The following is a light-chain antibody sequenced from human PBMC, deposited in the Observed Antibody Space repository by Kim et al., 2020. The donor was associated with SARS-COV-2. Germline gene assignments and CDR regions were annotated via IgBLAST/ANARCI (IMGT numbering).Light chain of an antibody. CDR1: RDIKNY. J-gene: IGKJ2*02. Sequence: DIQMTQSPSSLSASVGDRVTITCQASRDIKNYLNWYQQKPGKAPKLLIYDASNLEAGVPSRFSGSGSGTDFTFTISSLQPEDVATYYCQHYDDLPPMCTFGQGTKLEIK. V-gene: IGKV1-33*01. CDR3: QHYDDLPPMCT. CDR2: DAS.